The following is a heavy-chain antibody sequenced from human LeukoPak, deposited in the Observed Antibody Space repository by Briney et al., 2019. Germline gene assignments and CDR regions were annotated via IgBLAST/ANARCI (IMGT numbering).Heavy chain of an antibody. V-gene: IGHV4-59*01. CDR3: ARVWEDIVVVVAATSGVRFDP. J-gene: IGHJ5*02. D-gene: IGHD2-15*01. Sequence: PSETLSLTCTVSGGSMSSYYCSWIRQPPRKGLERIRYIYYSGSTNYNPSLKSRVTISVDTSKNQFSLKLSSVTAADTAVYYCARVWEDIVVVVAATSGVRFDPWGQGTLVTVSS. CDR1: GGSMSSYY. CDR2: IYYSGST.